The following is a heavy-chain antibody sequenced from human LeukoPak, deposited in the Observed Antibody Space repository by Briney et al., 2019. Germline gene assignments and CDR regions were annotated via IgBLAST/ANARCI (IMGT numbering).Heavy chain of an antibody. V-gene: IGHV1-3*01. CDR3: ARLTIGYGDFIYYFNY. J-gene: IGHJ4*02. CDR1: GYTFTSYA. D-gene: IGHD4-17*01. Sequence: ASVKVSCKASGYTFTSYAMHWVRQAPGQRLEWMGWINADNGNTKYPQKFQGRVTITRDTSASTAYMELSSLRSEDTAVYYCARLTIGYGDFIYYFNYWGQGTLVTVSS. CDR2: INADNGNT.